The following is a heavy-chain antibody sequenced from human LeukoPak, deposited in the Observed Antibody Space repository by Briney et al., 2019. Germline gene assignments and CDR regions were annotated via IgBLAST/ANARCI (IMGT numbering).Heavy chain of an antibody. D-gene: IGHD2/OR15-2a*01. CDR2: IYYTGST. CDR1: GGSIGSYY. Sequence: SETLSLTCIVSGGSIGSYYWSWIRQPPGKGLEWIGYIYYTGSTNYNPSLKSRVTISVDTSKNQVSLKLTSVTAADTAVYYCARDKAEYTEYWGQGTLVTVSS. V-gene: IGHV4-59*01. CDR3: ARDKAEYTEY. J-gene: IGHJ4*02.